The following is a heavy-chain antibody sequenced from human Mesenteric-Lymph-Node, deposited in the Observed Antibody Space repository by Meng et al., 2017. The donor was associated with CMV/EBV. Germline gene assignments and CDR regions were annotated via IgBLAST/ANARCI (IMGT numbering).Heavy chain of an antibody. CDR2: INSDGSST. V-gene: IGHV3-74*01. CDR3: ARGGVTTEEGWDY. Sequence: GESLKISCAASGFTFSSYWMHWVRQAPGKGLVWVSRINSDGSSTSYADSVKGRFTISRDNAKNSLYLQMNSLRAEDTAVYYCARGGVTTEEGWDYWGQGTLVTVSS. CDR1: GFTFSSYW. J-gene: IGHJ4*02. D-gene: IGHD4-17*01.